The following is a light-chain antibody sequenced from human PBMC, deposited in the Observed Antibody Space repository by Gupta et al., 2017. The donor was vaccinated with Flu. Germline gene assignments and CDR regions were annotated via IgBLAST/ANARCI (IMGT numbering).Light chain of an antibody. CDR1: TSDAGTYKF. CDR3: CSYAGSTSWV. Sequence: QSALTQPASVSGSPGQSITISCTGTTSDAGTYKFVSWYQQQPGKAPKLLIYDTNERPSGISNRFAGSKSGKTASLTISGLQAEDEADYYCCSYAGSTSWVFGGGTKLTVL. CDR2: DTN. J-gene: IGLJ3*02. V-gene: IGLV2-23*01.